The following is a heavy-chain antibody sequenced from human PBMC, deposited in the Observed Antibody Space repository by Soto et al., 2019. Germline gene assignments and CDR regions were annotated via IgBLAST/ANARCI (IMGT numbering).Heavy chain of an antibody. J-gene: IGHJ4*02. V-gene: IGHV3-23*01. Sequence: PGGSLRLSCAASGFTFSSYAMSWVRQAPGKGLEWVSAISGSGGSTYYADSVKGRFTISRDNAKNTLYLQMNSLRAEDTAVYYCARGGVGRYCSSKSCYTWVFDYWGQGTLVTVSS. CDR1: GFTFSSYA. CDR3: ARGGVGRYCSSKSCYTWVFDY. CDR2: ISGSGGST. D-gene: IGHD2-2*02.